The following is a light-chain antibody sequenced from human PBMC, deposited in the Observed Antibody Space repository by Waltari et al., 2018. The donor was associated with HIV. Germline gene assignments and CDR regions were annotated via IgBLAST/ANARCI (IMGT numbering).Light chain of an antibody. J-gene: IGLJ3*02. V-gene: IGLV2-14*01. CDR1: RSDVGGSNY. Sequence: QSALTQPASVSGSPGQSITISCTGTRSDVGGSNYVSWYQQHPGKAPNLMIYEGSNRPSGVSNLFTGSKAGNTASLTISGLQAEDEADYYCSSDTSSSTRVFGGGTNLTVL. CDR2: EGS. CDR3: SSDTSSSTRV.